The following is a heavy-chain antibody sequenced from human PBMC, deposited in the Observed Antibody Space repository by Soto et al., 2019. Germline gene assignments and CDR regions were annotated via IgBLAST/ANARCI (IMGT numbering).Heavy chain of an antibody. V-gene: IGHV1-3*01. J-gene: IGHJ6*02. D-gene: IGHD3-9*01. CDR2: INAGNGNT. Sequence: GASVKVSCKASGYTFTSYAMRWVRQAPGQRLEWMGWINAGNGNTKYSQKFQGRVTITRDTSASTAYMELSSLRSEDTAVYYCARESEAGTSGFFDWFTYGMDVWGQGTTVTVSS. CDR1: GYTFTSYA. CDR3: ARESEAGTSGFFDWFTYGMDV.